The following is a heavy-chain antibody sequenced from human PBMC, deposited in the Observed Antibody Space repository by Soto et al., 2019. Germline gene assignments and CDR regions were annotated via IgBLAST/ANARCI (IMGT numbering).Heavy chain of an antibody. CDR1: GFTFSSYW. CDR3: ATPYGDNVGSN. Sequence: EVQLVESGGDLVQPGGSLRLSCAASGFTFSSYWMHWVRQAPGKGLVWVSRINTDGSSTSYADSVKGRFTISRDNAKNTLYLQMNSRRAEDTAVYYCATPYGDNVGSNWGQGTLVTVSS. D-gene: IGHD4-17*01. CDR2: INTDGSST. J-gene: IGHJ4*02. V-gene: IGHV3-74*01.